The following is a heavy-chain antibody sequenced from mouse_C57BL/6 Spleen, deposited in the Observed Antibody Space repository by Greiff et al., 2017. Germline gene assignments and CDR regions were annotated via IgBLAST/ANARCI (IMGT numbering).Heavy chain of an antibody. CDR3: ARDYYGSSDY. J-gene: IGHJ2*01. CDR1: GYTFTSYW. V-gene: IGHV1-72*01. CDR2: IDPKSGGT. D-gene: IGHD1-1*01. Sequence: VQLQQPGAELVKPGASVKLSCKASGYTFTSYWMHWVKQRPGRGLEWIGRIDPKSGGTKYNEKFKSKATLTVDKPSSTAYMQISSLTSEDSAVYYYARDYYGSSDYWGQGTTLTVSS.